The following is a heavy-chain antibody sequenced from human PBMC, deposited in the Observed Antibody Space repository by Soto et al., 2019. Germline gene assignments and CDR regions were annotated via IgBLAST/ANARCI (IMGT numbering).Heavy chain of an antibody. J-gene: IGHJ6*04. Sequence: EVQLVESGGGLVQPGGSLRLSCAASGFTFSSYSMSWVRQAPGKGLEWVANIKQDGSEKYYVDSVKGRFTISRDNAKNTLSQKIIRLRAEKSAVYYCARARGLDVSFEVTTITVSS. CDR2: IKQDGSEK. V-gene: IGHV3-7*01. CDR1: GFTFSSYS. CDR3: ARARGLDV. D-gene: IGHD3-16*01.